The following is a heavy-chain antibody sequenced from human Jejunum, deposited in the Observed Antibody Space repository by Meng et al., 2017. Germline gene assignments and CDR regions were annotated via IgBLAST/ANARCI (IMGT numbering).Heavy chain of an antibody. J-gene: IGHJ4*02. D-gene: IGHD6-6*01. CDR1: GGSISSGAYS. Sequence: QLQLQESGSGLVQPSQTLSLTCAGSGGSISSGAYSWSWIRQPPGKGLEWIGHSYHTGSSNYNPSLESRVTISVDRSKNQFSLKLSSVTAADSAVYYCVRESYSTSSYSAIDYWGQGTLVTVSS. V-gene: IGHV4-30-2*01. CDR2: SYHTGSS. CDR3: VRESYSTSSYSAIDY.